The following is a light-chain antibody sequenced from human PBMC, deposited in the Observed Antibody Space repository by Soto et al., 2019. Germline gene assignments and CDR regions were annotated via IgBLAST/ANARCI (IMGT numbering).Light chain of an antibody. CDR2: GAS. CDR1: HPLGNY. Sequence: ENVLTQSPDTLSLSPGERATLFCRTSHPLGNYLAWLQQKPGQAPRLLIYGASRRASAIPDRFSGSGSGTDFTLTISRLESEDFAVYYCQQYGGSPWTFGQGTKVDIK. V-gene: IGKV3-20*01. J-gene: IGKJ1*01. CDR3: QQYGGSPWT.